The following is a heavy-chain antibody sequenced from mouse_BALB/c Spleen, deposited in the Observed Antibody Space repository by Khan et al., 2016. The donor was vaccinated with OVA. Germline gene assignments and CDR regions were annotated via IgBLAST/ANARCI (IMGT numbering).Heavy chain of an antibody. CDR3: ARDYGSSFEYFDV. Sequence: QVQLQQSGPGLVAPSQSLSITCTVSGFSLTSYGVHWVRQPPGKGLEWLGLIWAGGSTNDNSALMSRLTINKDNSQSQVFLKMNSLQTDDTAMYFCARDYGSSFEYFDVWGAGTTVTLSS. V-gene: IGHV2-9*02. D-gene: IGHD1-1*01. CDR2: IWAGGST. CDR1: GFSLTSYG. J-gene: IGHJ1*01.